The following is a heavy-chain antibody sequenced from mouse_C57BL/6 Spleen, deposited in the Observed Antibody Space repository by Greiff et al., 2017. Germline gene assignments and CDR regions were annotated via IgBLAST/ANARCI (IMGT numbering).Heavy chain of an antibody. D-gene: IGHD3-2*02. CDR3: ARHDSSGPWFAY. J-gene: IGHJ3*01. V-gene: IGHV2-6-1*01. Sequence: VKLVESGPGLVAPSQSLSITCTVSGFSFTSYGVHWVRQPPGKGLEWLVVLWSDGSTTYNSALKSRQSISKDNSKSQVFLKMNSLQTDDTAMYYCARHDSSGPWFAYWGQGTLVTVSA. CDR1: GFSFTSYG. CDR2: LWSDGST.